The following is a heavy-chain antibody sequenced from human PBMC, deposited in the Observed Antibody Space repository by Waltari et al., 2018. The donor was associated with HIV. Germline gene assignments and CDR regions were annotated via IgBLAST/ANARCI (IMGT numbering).Heavy chain of an antibody. CDR1: GFPLSSDA. Sequence: EVQLLESGGGLVQPGGSLRISCAASGFPLSSDALSWVRQAPGKGLEWCAAISGSGGSTYDADSVKGRFTISRDNSKNTLYLQMNSLRAEDTAVYYCAKEIGSGSGYWGQGTLVTVSS. V-gene: IGHV3-23*01. CDR3: AKEIGSGSGY. D-gene: IGHD3-22*01. J-gene: IGHJ4*02. CDR2: ISGSGGST.